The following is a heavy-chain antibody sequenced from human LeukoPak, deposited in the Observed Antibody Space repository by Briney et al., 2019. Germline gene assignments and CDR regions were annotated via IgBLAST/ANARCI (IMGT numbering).Heavy chain of an antibody. CDR3: ARDYRLTQIQY. V-gene: IGHV4-39*07. CDR1: GASISGSGYY. CDR2: IYYSGST. J-gene: IGHJ1*01. Sequence: SETLSLTCAVSGASISGSGYYWGWIRQPPGKGLEWIGNIYYSGSTYYNASLQSRVTISIDTSKNQFSLRLNSVTAADTAVYYCARDYRLTQIQYWGQGTLVTVSS. D-gene: IGHD1-26*01.